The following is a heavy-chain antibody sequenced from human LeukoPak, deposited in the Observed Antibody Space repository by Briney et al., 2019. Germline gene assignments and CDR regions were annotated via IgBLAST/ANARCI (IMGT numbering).Heavy chain of an antibody. Sequence: ASVKVSCKASGYTFTSYGISWVRQAPGQGLEWMGWISAYNGNTNYAQKLQGRVTMTTDTSTSTAYMELRSLRSDDTAVYYCARDLRVLLWFGGSMDVWGQGTTVTVSS. CDR1: GYTFTSYG. CDR2: ISAYNGNT. V-gene: IGHV1-18*01. CDR3: ARDLRVLLWFGGSMDV. J-gene: IGHJ6*02. D-gene: IGHD3-10*01.